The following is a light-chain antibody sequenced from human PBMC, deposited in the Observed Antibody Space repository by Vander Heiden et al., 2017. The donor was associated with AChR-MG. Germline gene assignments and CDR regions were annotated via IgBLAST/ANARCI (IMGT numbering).Light chain of an antibody. CDR3: QQHNNWPPLT. CDR2: GSS. Sequence: EVVMTQSPATLSVSPGERVTLSCRASQSVNSNLAWYQQKPGQAPRLLIYGSSTRATGIPARFTGSGSGTDFTLTISSLQSEDFAVYYCQQHNNWPPLTFGGGTKVEMK. V-gene: IGKV3-15*01. J-gene: IGKJ4*01. CDR1: QSVNSN.